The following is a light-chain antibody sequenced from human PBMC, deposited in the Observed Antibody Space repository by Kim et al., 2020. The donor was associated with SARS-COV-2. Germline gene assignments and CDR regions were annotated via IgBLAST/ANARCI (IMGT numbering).Light chain of an antibody. CDR3: QSYDSSLGGSMV. Sequence: VTISCTGSSSNLGAGYSVYCYQPLPGTAPQPLIYGNRHRPSGVPDRFPGSKSGTSASRAITGLQAEDEADYCCQSYDSSLGGSMVFGGGTQLTVL. V-gene: IGLV1-40*01. J-gene: IGLJ3*02. CDR2: GNR. CDR1: SSNLGAGYS.